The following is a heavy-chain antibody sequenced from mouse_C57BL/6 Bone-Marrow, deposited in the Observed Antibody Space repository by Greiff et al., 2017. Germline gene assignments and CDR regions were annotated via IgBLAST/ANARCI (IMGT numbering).Heavy chain of an antibody. CDR3: ARSLYYGSSYEYFDV. CDR2: IYPGDGDT. J-gene: IGHJ1*03. V-gene: IGHV1-82*01. Sequence: QLQLQQSGPELVKPGASVKISCKASGYAFSSSWMNWVKQRPGKGLEWIGRIYPGDGDTNYNGKFKGKATLTADKSSSTAYMQLSSLTSEDSAVYFCARSLYYGSSYEYFDVWGTGTTVTVSS. D-gene: IGHD1-1*01. CDR1: GYAFSSSW.